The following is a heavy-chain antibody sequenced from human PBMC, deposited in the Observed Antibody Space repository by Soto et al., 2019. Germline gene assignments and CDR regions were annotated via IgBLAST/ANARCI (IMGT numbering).Heavy chain of an antibody. CDR3: ARYCSGGRCYFDS. CDR1: GCTFSSYA. V-gene: IGHV3-30-3*01. CDR2: ISYDGSNK. D-gene: IGHD2-15*01. Sequence: GGSLILSCAGSGCTFSSYAMHGVRQAPGKGLEGVAVISYDGSNKYYADSVKGRFTISRDNSKNTLYLQMNSLRAVDTAVYYSARYCSGGRCYFDSWGQGSLVTVSS. J-gene: IGHJ4*02.